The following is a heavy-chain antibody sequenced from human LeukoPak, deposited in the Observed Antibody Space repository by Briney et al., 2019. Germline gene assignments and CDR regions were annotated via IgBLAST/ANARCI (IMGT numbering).Heavy chain of an antibody. D-gene: IGHD3-16*02. Sequence: PSETLSLTCTVSGGSIVTDSYYWAWIRQPPGRGLDWIGSIFYSGTTYYNPSLKSRVTMSVDTSRDQFSLKLSSVTAADTAVYYCASAAIYDYIWGSYRYSRQRHFDYWGQGTLVTVSS. J-gene: IGHJ4*02. CDR3: ASAAIYDYIWGSYRYSRQRHFDY. CDR1: GGSIVTDSYY. CDR2: IFYSGTT. V-gene: IGHV4-39*01.